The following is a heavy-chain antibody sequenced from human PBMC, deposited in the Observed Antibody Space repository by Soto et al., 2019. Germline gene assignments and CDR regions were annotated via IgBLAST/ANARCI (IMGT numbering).Heavy chain of an antibody. J-gene: IGHJ4*02. CDR2: ISSSSYI. V-gene: IGHV3-21*01. Sequence: GGSLRLSCAASGFTFGSYSMNWVRQAPGKGLEWVSSISSSSYIYYADSVKGRFTISRDNAKNSLYLQMNSLRAEDTAVYYCARDFVVVPAAHDYWGQGTLVTVSS. CDR1: GFTFGSYS. CDR3: ARDFVVVPAAHDY. D-gene: IGHD2-2*01.